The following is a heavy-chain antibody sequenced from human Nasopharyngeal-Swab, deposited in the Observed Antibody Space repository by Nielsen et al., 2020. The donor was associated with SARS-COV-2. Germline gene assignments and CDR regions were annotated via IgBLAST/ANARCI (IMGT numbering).Heavy chain of an antibody. D-gene: IGHD6-13*01. CDR3: ATGIAAEQGWLDP. J-gene: IGHJ5*02. Sequence: SVKVSCKVSGYTLTELSMHWVRQAPGKGLEWMGGFDPEDGEAIYAQKFQGRVTMTEDTSTDTAYMELSSLRSEDTAVYYCATGIAAEQGWLDPWGQGTLVTVSS. CDR2: FDPEDGEA. CDR1: GYTLTELS. V-gene: IGHV1-24*01.